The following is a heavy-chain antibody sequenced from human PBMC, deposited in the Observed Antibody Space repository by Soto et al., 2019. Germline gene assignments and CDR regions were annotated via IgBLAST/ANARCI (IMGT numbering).Heavy chain of an antibody. CDR2: IYYSGST. V-gene: IGHV4-59*08. CDR3: AQSYYNYMDV. CDR1: GGSISSYY. Sequence: PSETLSLTCTVSGGSISSYYWSWIRQPPGKGLEWIGYIYYSGSTNYNPSLKSRVTISVDTSKNQFSLKLSSVTAADTAVYYCAQSYYNYMDVWGKGTTVTVSS. J-gene: IGHJ6*03.